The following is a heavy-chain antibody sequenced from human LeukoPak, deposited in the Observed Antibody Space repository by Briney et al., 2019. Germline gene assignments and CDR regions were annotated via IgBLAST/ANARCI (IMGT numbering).Heavy chain of an antibody. J-gene: IGHJ4*02. D-gene: IGHD2-15*01. CDR3: ARHDHYSGGSCVY. CDR1: GFTFSSYW. V-gene: IGHV3-7*01. Sequence: GGSLRLSCAASGFTFSSYWMSWVRQAPGKGLEWVANIKQDGSEKYYVDSVKGRFTISRDNAKNSLCLQMNSLRAEDTAVYYCARHDHYSGGSCVYWGQGTLVTVSS. CDR2: IKQDGSEK.